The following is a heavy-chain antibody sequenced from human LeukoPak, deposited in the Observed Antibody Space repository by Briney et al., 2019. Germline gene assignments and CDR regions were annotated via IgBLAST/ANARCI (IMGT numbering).Heavy chain of an antibody. J-gene: IGHJ4*02. CDR3: TTDKIRGARPFDY. V-gene: IGHV3-15*01. CDR2: IKSKTDGGTT. D-gene: IGHD1-26*01. Sequence: GGSLRLSCAASGFTFSNAWMSWVRQAPGKGLEWVGRIKSKTDGGTTDYAAPVKGRFTISRDDSKNTLYLQMNSLKTEDTALYYCTTDKIRGARPFDYWGQGTLVTVSS. CDR1: GFTFSNAW.